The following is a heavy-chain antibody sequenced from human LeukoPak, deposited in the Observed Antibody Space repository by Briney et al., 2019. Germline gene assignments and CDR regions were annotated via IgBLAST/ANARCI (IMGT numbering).Heavy chain of an antibody. CDR1: GFTFDDYA. J-gene: IGHJ4*02. V-gene: IGHV3-9*01. CDR3: AKVSVAGTLDY. D-gene: IGHD6-19*01. CDR2: ISWNSGSI. Sequence: PGGSLRLSCAASGFTFDDYAMHWVRHAPGKGLEWVSGISWNSGSIGYADSVKGRFTISRDNAKNSLYLQMNSLRAEDTALYYCAKVSVAGTLDYWGQGTPVTVSS.